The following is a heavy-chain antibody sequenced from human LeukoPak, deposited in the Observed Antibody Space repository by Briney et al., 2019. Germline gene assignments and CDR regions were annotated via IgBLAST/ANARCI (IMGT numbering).Heavy chain of an antibody. CDR3: AKDSYDTSI. D-gene: IGHD3-22*01. V-gene: IGHV3-23*01. Sequence: GGSLRLSCAASGFTFSSYGMTWVRQAPGKGLEWVSAISDNGGRTFYADSVKGRFTISRDNSRNTLFLQMNSLRADDTAVYYCAKDSYDTSIWGQGTLVTVSS. CDR1: GFTFSSYG. CDR2: ISDNGGRT. J-gene: IGHJ4*02.